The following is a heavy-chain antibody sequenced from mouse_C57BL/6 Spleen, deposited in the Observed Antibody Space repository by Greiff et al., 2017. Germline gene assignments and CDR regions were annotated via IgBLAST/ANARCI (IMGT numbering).Heavy chain of an antibody. CDR1: GYAFSSYW. D-gene: IGHD1-1*01. CDR2: IYPGDGDT. Sequence: LVESGAELVKPGASVKISCKASGYAFSSYWMNWVKQRPGKGLEWIGQIYPGDGDTNYNGKFKGKATLTADKSSSTAYMQLSSLTSEDSAVYFCAITTVVPYYFDYWGQGTTLTVSS. CDR3: AITTVVPYYFDY. V-gene: IGHV1-80*01. J-gene: IGHJ2*01.